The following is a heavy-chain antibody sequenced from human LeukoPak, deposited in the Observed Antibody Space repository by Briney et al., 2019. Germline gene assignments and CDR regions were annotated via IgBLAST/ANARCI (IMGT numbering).Heavy chain of an antibody. J-gene: IGHJ5*02. CDR3: TKSGYGGNWFDP. V-gene: IGHV3-74*01. Sequence: GGSLRLPCEASGLTFTTSWMHWVRQAPGKGLVWVSRINNDGRNTRYADSVKGRFTISRDNAKNTLFLQMDSLRAEDTAVYYCTKSGYGGNWFDPWGQGTLVTVSS. D-gene: IGHD4-23*01. CDR2: INNDGRNT. CDR1: GLTFTTSW.